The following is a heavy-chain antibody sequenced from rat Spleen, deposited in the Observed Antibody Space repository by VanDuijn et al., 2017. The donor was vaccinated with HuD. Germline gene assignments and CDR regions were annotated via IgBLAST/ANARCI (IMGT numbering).Heavy chain of an antibody. Sequence: QVQLKESGPGLVQPSQTLSLTCTVSGFSLTSYTVSWVRQPPGKGLEWIAAISSGGSTDYNSALKSRLSISRDTSKNQVFLKMNSLQSEDTTTYYCARDLDGYFDYWGQGVMVTVSS. CDR2: ISSGGST. D-gene: IGHD1-12*03. J-gene: IGHJ2*01. V-gene: IGHV2-6*01. CDR3: ARDLDGYFDY. CDR1: GFSLTSYT.